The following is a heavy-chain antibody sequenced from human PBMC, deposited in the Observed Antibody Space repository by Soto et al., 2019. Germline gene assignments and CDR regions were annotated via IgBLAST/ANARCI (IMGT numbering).Heavy chain of an antibody. Sequence: EAQLLESGGDLIQPGGSLTLSCAASGFTFASHAMSWVRQAPGKGLGWVSGISANGGRANYADSVKGRFSLSRDNSKNTMFLQMDSLTGEDTAIYYCASWVIALGGTGYFRHWGQGTLVTVSS. CDR1: GFTFASHA. CDR3: ASWVIALGGTGYFRH. CDR2: ISANGGRA. D-gene: IGHD6-19*01. V-gene: IGHV3-23*01. J-gene: IGHJ1*01.